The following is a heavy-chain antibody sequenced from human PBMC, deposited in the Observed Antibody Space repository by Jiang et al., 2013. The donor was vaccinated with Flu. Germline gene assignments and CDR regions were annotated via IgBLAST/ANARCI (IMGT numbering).Heavy chain of an antibody. J-gene: IGHJ4*02. CDR1: GYTFTRYY. CDR3: ARNYYDSSGYNPSTPNY. D-gene: IGHD3-22*01. CDR2: INPSGGDT. V-gene: IGHV1-46*01. Sequence: QLVESGAEVKKPGASVKVSCKASGYTFTRYYMHWVRQAPGQGLEWMGIINPSGGDTSYAQKFQGRVTMTRDTSTSTVYMELSSLRSEDTAVYYCARNYYDSSGYNPSTPNYWGQGTLVTVSS.